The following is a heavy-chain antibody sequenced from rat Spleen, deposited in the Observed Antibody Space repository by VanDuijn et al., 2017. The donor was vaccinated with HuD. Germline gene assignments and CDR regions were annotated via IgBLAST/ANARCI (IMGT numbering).Heavy chain of an antibody. CDR3: ARPSYGYPFAY. J-gene: IGHJ3*01. Sequence: EVQLVESGGGLVQPGRSLKLSCVGSGFTFNNYWMTWIRQAPGKGLEWVASITNIGGSTYYLDSMKGRFTISRDNAKSTLYLQMDSLRSEDTATYYCARPSYGYPFAYWGQGTLVTVSS. D-gene: IGHD1-7*01. CDR2: ITNIGGST. CDR1: GFTFNNYW. V-gene: IGHV5-31*01.